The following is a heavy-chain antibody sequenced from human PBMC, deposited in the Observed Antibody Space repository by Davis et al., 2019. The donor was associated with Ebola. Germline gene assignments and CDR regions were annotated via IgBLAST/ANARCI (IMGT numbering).Heavy chain of an antibody. J-gene: IGHJ6*03. CDR1: GGSIRGTAYY. CDR3: AKDWGLATLQHFYMGV. V-gene: IGHV4-39*07. CDR2: IYYGGKT. Sequence: PSETLSLTCHVSGGSIRGTAYYWAWIRQSPGKGLEWLGNIYYGGKTNYNESLKSRLTLSVDTSKNQFSLILRSVTAADTAVYYCAKDWGLATLQHFYMGVWGEGTTLTVS. D-gene: IGHD5-12*01.